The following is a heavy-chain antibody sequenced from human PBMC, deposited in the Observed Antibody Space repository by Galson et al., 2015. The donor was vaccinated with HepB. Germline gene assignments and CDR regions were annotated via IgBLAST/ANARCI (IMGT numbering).Heavy chain of an antibody. CDR2: ISGSGGST. CDR3: AKGEWLREGNFGY. D-gene: IGHD5-12*01. Sequence: SLRLSCAASGFTFSSYAMSWVRQAPGKGLEWVSAISGSGGSTYYADSVKGRFTISRDNSKNTLYLQMNSLRAEDTAVYYCAKGEWLREGNFGYWGQGTLVTVSS. J-gene: IGHJ4*02. V-gene: IGHV3-23*01. CDR1: GFTFSSYA.